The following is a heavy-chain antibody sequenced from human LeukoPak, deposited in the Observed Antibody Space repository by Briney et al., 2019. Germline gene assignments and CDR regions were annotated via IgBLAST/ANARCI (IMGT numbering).Heavy chain of an antibody. CDR3: ARGGYSSSWYGGDY. D-gene: IGHD6-13*01. CDR2: ISSSSSTI. J-gene: IGHJ4*02. Sequence: PGGSLRLSCAASGFIFSSYSMNWVRQAPGKGLEWVSYISSSSSTIYYADSVKGRFTISRDNAKNSLYLQMNSLRAEDTAVYYCARGGYSSSWYGGDYWGQGTLVTVSS. CDR1: GFIFSSYS. V-gene: IGHV3-48*01.